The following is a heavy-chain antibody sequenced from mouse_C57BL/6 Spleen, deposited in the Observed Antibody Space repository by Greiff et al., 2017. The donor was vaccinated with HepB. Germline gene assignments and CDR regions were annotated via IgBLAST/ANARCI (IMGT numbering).Heavy chain of an antibody. CDR1: GFTFSDYG. CDR3: ARPTMVTSAWFAY. Sequence: EVQRVESGGGLVKPGGSLKLSCAASGFTFSDYGMHWVRQAPEKGLEWVAYISSGSSTIYYADTVKGRFTISRDNAKNTLFLQMTSLRSEDTAMYYCARPTMVTSAWFAYWGQGTLVTVSA. D-gene: IGHD2-9*01. V-gene: IGHV5-17*01. J-gene: IGHJ3*01. CDR2: ISSGSSTI.